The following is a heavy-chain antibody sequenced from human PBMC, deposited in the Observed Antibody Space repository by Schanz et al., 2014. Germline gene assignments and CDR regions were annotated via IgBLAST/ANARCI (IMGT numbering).Heavy chain of an antibody. CDR3: AKQIHYDILTVTRN. CDR1: GFTVSSDH. D-gene: IGHD3-9*01. Sequence: EVQLVESGGGFVQPGGSLGLSCVVSGFTVSSDHMSWVRQAPGKGLEWVSALSGSGGSTYYADSVKGRFTISRDNSKNTLYLQMNSLRAEDTAVYCCAKQIHYDILTVTRNWGQGTLVTVSS. V-gene: IGHV3-23*04. J-gene: IGHJ4*02. CDR2: LSGSGGST.